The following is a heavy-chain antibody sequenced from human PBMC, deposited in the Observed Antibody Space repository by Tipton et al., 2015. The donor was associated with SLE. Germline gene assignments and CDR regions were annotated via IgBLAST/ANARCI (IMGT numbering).Heavy chain of an antibody. J-gene: IGHJ4*02. V-gene: IGHV5-51*03. CDR1: GYSFSTYW. D-gene: IGHD6-13*01. CDR3: AKDRGAAPWYPFDH. Sequence: VQLVQSGAEVKKPGESLKISCQGFGYSFSTYWIGWVRQMPGKGLEWMGIIYPGDSDTRYSPSFQGQVTISADKSISTAYLQWNSLRADDTAIFYCAKDRGAAPWYPFDHWGQGTLVTVSA. CDR2: IYPGDSDT.